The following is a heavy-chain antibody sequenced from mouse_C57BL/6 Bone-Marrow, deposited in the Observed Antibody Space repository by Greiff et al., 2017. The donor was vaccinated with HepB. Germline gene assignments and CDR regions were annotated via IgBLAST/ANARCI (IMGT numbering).Heavy chain of an antibody. CDR3: ARQNYDSNYEDY. CDR1: EYEFPSHD. V-gene: IGHV5-2*01. Sequence: DVKLQESGGGLVQPGESLKLSCESNEYEFPSHDMSWVRKTPEKRLELVAAINSDGGSTYYPDTMERRFIISRDNTKKTLYLQMSSLRSEDTALYYCARQNYDSNYEDYWGQGTTLTVSS. J-gene: IGHJ2*01. D-gene: IGHD2-5*01. CDR2: INSDGGST.